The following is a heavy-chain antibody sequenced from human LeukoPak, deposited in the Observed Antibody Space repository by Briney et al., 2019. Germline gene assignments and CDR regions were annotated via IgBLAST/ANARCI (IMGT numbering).Heavy chain of an antibody. J-gene: IGHJ4*02. CDR3: VRTAGIFWSGAYYFDY. CDR2: MNPNSRNT. Sequence: ASVKVSFTSSGDTFTSYDINWVRQATGQGLEWMGWMNPNSRNTGYAQKFRGRVTMTRNTSISTAYMELSSLRSEDTAVYYCVRTAGIFWSGAYYFDYWGQGTLVTVSS. D-gene: IGHD3-3*01. V-gene: IGHV1-8*01. CDR1: GDTFTSYD.